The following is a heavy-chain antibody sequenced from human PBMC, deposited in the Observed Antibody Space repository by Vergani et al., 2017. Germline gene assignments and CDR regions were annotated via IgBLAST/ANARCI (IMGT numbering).Heavy chain of an antibody. V-gene: IGHV3-33*01. Sequence: QVQLVESGGGVVQPGRSLRLSCAASGFTFNQYGMHWVRQAPGKGLEWVAVTWSDGNNKQYADSVKGRFTISRDNYKSTMYMQMNSLRDEDTGVYYCARDLRLLYNRFDPWGQGTLVTVSS. CDR2: TWSDGNNK. CDR1: GFTFNQYG. D-gene: IGHD1-14*01. CDR3: ARDLRLLYNRFDP. J-gene: IGHJ5*02.